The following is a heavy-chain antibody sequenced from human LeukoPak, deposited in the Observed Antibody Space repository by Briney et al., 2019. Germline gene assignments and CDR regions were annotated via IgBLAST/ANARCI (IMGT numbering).Heavy chain of an antibody. Sequence: NPSETLSLTCTVSGGSISIGTYYWTWVRQPAGRGLEYIGHIYTSGSTRYNPSLKSRVTILLDTSKNQFSLKLSSVTAADTAVYYCARGSDSSGYYQFDYWGQGTLVTVSS. CDR1: GGSISIGTYY. V-gene: IGHV4-61*09. J-gene: IGHJ4*02. D-gene: IGHD3-22*01. CDR2: IYTSGST. CDR3: ARGSDSSGYYQFDY.